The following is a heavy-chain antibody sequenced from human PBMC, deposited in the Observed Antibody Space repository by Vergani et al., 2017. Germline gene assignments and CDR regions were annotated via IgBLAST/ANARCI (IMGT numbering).Heavy chain of an antibody. CDR2: ISSSGSTI. CDR3: AIVITGNYYYYYYMDV. Sequence: EVQLVESGGGLVQPGGSLRLSCAASGFTFSSYEMNWVRQAPGKGLEWVAYISSSGSTIYYADSVKGRFTISRDNAKNSLYLQMNSLRSEDTAVYYCAIVITGNYYYYYYMDVWGKGTTVTVSS. CDR1: GFTFSSYE. V-gene: IGHV3-48*03. D-gene: IGHD1-20*01. J-gene: IGHJ6*03.